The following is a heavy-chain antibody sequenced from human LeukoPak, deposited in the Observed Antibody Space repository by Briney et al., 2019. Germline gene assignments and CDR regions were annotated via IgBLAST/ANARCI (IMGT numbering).Heavy chain of an antibody. V-gene: IGHV3-7*01. Sequence: GGSLRLSCVASGFTFSNYWMSWVRQAPGKGLEWVANIKQDGSEKYYVDSVKGRFTISRDNAKNSLYLQMNSLRAEDTAVYYCARDSPSKWEPSYYWGQGTLVTVSS. CDR3: ARDSPSKWEPSYY. D-gene: IGHD1-26*01. CDR1: GFTFSNYW. J-gene: IGHJ4*02. CDR2: IKQDGSEK.